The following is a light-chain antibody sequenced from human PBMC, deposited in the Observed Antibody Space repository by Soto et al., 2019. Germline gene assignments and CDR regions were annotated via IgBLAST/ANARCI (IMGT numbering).Light chain of an antibody. J-gene: IGKJ2*01. Sequence: DIQMTQSPSSLSTSVGDRVTITCRASQYINNYLNWYQQKPGKAPKLLIFAAYNLQSGVPSMFSGSGSGTDFTLTISSLQPEDFATYYCQQSYSTPPYTFGQGTKLDMK. CDR1: QYINNY. CDR3: QQSYSTPPYT. CDR2: AAY. V-gene: IGKV1-39*01.